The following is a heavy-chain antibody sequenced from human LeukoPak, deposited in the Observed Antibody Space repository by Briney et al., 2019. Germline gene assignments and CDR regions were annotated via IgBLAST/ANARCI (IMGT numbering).Heavy chain of an antibody. Sequence: GGSLRLSCAASGFTFSDYYMSWIRQAPGKGLEWVSSISSSSSYIYYADSVKGRFTISRDNAKNSLYLQMNSLRAEDTAVYYCARVPYDFWSGYLDYWGQGTLVTVSS. CDR2: ISSSSSYI. V-gene: IGHV3-11*06. J-gene: IGHJ4*02. CDR3: ARVPYDFWSGYLDY. CDR1: GFTFSDYY. D-gene: IGHD3-3*01.